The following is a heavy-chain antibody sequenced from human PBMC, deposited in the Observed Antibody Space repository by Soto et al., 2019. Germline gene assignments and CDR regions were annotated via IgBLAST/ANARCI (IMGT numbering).Heavy chain of an antibody. Sequence: GESLKISCNGSGYSFTIYCISWVLQMPGKGLEWMGRIDPSDSYTNYSPFFQGHVTISTDKSITTAYLQWSSLKASDTAMYYCARGSLAPWPNWFDPWGQGTLVTVSS. CDR1: GYSFTIYC. J-gene: IGHJ5*02. V-gene: IGHV5-10-1*01. D-gene: IGHD2-21*01. CDR2: IDPSDSYT. CDR3: ARGSLAPWPNWFDP.